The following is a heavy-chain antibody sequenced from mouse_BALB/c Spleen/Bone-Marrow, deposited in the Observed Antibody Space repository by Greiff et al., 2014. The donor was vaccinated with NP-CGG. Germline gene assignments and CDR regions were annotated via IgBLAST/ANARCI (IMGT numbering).Heavy chain of an antibody. J-gene: IGHJ3*01. CDR3: ARDVGYGNYFVY. Sequence: EVMPVESGGGLVQPGDSLRLSCATSGFTFSDFYMEWVRQPPGKRLEWIAASRNKAKYYTTEYSASVKGRFIVSRDTSQSVLYLQMNALRAEDTAIYYCARDVGYGNYFVYWGQGTLVTVSA. CDR1: GFTFSDFY. V-gene: IGHV7-1*02. D-gene: IGHD2-10*02. CDR2: SRNKAKYYTT.